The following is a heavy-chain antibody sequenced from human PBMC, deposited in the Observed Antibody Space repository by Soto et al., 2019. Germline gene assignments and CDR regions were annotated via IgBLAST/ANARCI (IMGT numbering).Heavy chain of an antibody. V-gene: IGHV4-59*01. CDR2: IYYSGST. D-gene: IGHD5-18*01. CDR1: GGSISSYY. CDR3: ARGYSYGYSAYYFDY. Sequence: LSLTCTVSGGSISSYYWSWIRQPPGKGLEWIGYIYYSGSTNYNPSLKSRVTISVDTSKNQFSLKLSSVTAADTAVYYCARGYSYGYSAYYFDYWGQGTLVTVSS. J-gene: IGHJ4*02.